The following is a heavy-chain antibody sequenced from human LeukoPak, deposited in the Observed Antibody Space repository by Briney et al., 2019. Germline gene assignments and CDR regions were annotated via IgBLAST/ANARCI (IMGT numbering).Heavy chain of an antibody. Sequence: GGSLRLSCTASGFTFSDYYMSWVRQAPGKGLEWVSAISGSGGSTYYADSVKGRFTISRDNSKNTLYLQMNSLRAEDTAVYYCAKDSPGYSSGWPYYFDYWGQGTLVTVSS. J-gene: IGHJ4*02. CDR1: GFTFSDYY. CDR3: AKDSPGYSSGWPYYFDY. V-gene: IGHV3-23*01. D-gene: IGHD6-19*01. CDR2: ISGSGGST.